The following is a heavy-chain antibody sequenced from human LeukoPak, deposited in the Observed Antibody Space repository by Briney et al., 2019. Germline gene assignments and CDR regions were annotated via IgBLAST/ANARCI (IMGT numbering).Heavy chain of an antibody. V-gene: IGHV3-49*04. Sequence: GGSLRLSCTASGFNFGDYAMSWVRQAPGKGLEWVGFSRSQAYGGTTEYAASVKGRFTIARDDSKSIAYLQMNSLKTEDTAVYFCTRDITRSGDYVYYYYMDVWGKGTTVTVSS. J-gene: IGHJ6*03. CDR2: SRSQAYGGTT. D-gene: IGHD4-17*01. CDR3: TRDITRSGDYVYYYYMDV. CDR1: GFNFGDYA.